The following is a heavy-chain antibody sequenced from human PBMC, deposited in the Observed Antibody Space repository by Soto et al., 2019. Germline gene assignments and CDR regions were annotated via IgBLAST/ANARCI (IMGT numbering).Heavy chain of an antibody. D-gene: IGHD2-8*02. CDR2: INHRGST. CDR3: ARGIKVDLVANVYLDP. J-gene: IGHJ5*02. V-gene: IGHV4-34*01. Sequence: SETLSLTCAVYGGSFSGYYWNWIRQPPGKGLEWIGEINHRGSTNDNPSLKSRVTISIDTSKNQFSLKLNSLTAADTAVYYCARGIKVDLVANVYLDPWGPGTLVTVSS. CDR1: GGSFSGYY.